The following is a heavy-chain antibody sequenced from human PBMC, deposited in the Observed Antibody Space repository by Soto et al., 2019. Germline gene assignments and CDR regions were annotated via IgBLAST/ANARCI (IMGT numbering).Heavy chain of an antibody. J-gene: IGHJ5*02. CDR1: GGSISSYY. CDR2: IYTSGST. D-gene: IGHD6-19*01. V-gene: IGHV4-4*07. CDR3: ARDSCWYWFDP. Sequence: SETLSLTCTVSGGSISSYYWSWIRQPAGKGLEWIGRIYTSGSTNYNPSLKGRVTMSVDTSKNQFSLKLSSVTAADTAVYYCARDSCWYWFDPWGQETLVAVSS.